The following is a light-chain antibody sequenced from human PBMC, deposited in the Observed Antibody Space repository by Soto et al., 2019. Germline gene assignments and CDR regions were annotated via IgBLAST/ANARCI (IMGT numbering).Light chain of an antibody. Sequence: QSVLTQPPSASGTPGQRVTISCSGSISNIGSDTVHWYQHLPGTAPKVLICSSNQRPPGVPDRFSGSKSGNTASLTISGLLAEDEADYYCSSYTSISTYVFGTGTKVTVL. V-gene: IGLV1-44*01. CDR2: SSN. J-gene: IGLJ1*01. CDR3: SSYTSISTYV. CDR1: ISNIGSDT.